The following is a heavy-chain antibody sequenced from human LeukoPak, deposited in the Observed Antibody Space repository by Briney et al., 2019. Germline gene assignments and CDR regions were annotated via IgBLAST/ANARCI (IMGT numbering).Heavy chain of an antibody. CDR1: GGTFSSYA. Sequence: ASVKVSCKASGGTFSSYAINWVRQATGQGLEWMGWMNPNSGNTGYAQKFQGRVTITRNTSISTAYMELSSLRSEDTAVYYCARGLVPMVRGVRDAFDIWGQGTMVTVSS. CDR2: MNPNSGNT. V-gene: IGHV1-8*03. D-gene: IGHD3-10*01. J-gene: IGHJ3*02. CDR3: ARGLVPMVRGVRDAFDI.